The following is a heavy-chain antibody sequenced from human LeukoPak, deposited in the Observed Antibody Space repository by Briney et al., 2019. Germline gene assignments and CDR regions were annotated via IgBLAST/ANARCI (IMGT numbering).Heavy chain of an antibody. J-gene: IGHJ4*02. CDR1: GYIFTSFW. CDR3: ARHTPYCNTATCYHQFDF. CDR2: IDPSDSYT. V-gene: IGHV5-10-1*01. Sequence: GESLKISCQGSGYIFTSFWINWVRQMPGKGLEWMGRIDPSDSYTNFSPSFQGHVTISADKSISTAYLQWSGLKASDTAVYYCARHTPYCNTATCYHQFDFWGQGTLVTVSS. D-gene: IGHD2/OR15-2a*01.